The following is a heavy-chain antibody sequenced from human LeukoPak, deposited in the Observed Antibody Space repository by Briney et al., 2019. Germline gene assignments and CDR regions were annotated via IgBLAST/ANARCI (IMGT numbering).Heavy chain of an antibody. CDR1: GGSISSSNW. Sequence: SGTLSLTCAVSGGSISSSNWWSWVRQPPGKGLEWIGEIYHSGSTNYNPSLKSRVTISVDKSKSQFSLKLSSVTAADTAVYYCASGGTVYCSGGSCYDYWGQGTLVTVSS. CDR3: ASGGTVYCSGGSCYDY. J-gene: IGHJ4*02. V-gene: IGHV4-4*02. D-gene: IGHD2-15*01. CDR2: IYHSGST.